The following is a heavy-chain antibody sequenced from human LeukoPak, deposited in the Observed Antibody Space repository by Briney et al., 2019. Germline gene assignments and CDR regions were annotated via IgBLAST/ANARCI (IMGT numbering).Heavy chain of an antibody. D-gene: IGHD5-18*01. CDR2: IYYSGST. CDR3: ARKGYSYAYYCMDV. Sequence: SETLSLTCTVSGGSISSYYWSWIRQPPGKGLEWIGYIYYSGSTNYNPSLKSRVTISVDTSKNQFSLKLSSVTAADTAVYYCARKGYSYAYYCMDVWGKGTTVTVSS. CDR1: GGSISSYY. J-gene: IGHJ6*03. V-gene: IGHV4-59*01.